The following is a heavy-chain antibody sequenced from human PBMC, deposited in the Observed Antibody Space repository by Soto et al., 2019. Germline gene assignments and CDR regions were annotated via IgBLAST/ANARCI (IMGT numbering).Heavy chain of an antibody. J-gene: IGHJ4*02. Sequence: QVQLVQSGAEVKKPGASVKVSCRTPVYNFTTYGGSWVRQAPGQGLEWMGWISGHNGQTNYAQRFQGRVTMTTDTSTTTAYMELRSLRSDDTAVYYCARYQPYSTGYYYFDHWGQGTLAIVTS. CDR2: ISGHNGQT. CDR3: ARYQPYSTGYYYFDH. D-gene: IGHD6-19*01. V-gene: IGHV1-18*01. CDR1: VYNFTTYG.